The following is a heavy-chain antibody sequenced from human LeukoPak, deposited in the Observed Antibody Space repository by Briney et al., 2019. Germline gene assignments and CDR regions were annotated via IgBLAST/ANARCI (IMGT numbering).Heavy chain of an antibody. CDR3: ARASPSPYCSGGSCYSADGDTGPFDY. CDR1: GGSISSGDYY. D-gene: IGHD2-15*01. Sequence: SETLSLTCTVSGGSISSGDYYWSWIRQHPGKGLEWIGYIYYSGSTYYNPSLKSRVTISVDTSKNQFSLKLSSVTAADTAVYYCARASPSPYCSGGSCYSADGDTGPFDYWGQGTLVTVSS. V-gene: IGHV4-30-4*01. CDR2: IYYSGST. J-gene: IGHJ4*02.